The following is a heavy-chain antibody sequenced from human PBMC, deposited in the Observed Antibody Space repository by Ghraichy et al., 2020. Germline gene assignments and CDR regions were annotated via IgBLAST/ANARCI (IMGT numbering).Heavy chain of an antibody. J-gene: IGHJ4*02. CDR2: IIPILGIA. Sequence: SVKVSCKASGGTFSSYAISWVRQAPGQGLEWLGRIIPILGIANYAQKFQGRVTITADKSTSTAYMELSSLRSEDTAVYYCARAEWHLSAKNFDCWGQGTLVTVSS. D-gene: IGHD3-3*01. CDR3: ARAEWHLSAKNFDC. V-gene: IGHV1-69*04. CDR1: GGTFSSYA.